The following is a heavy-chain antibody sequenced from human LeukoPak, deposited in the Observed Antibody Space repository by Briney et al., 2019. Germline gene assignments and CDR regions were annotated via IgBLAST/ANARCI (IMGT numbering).Heavy chain of an antibody. D-gene: IGHD3-9*01. CDR3: ARIDYDILTGYYYHH. V-gene: IGHV3-66*01. CDR2: MYSGGST. Sequence: PGGSLRLSCAASGFTVSNNYMSWVRQAPGKGLEWVSVMYSGGSTNYADSVKGRFTISRDNSKNTLYLQMNSLRAEDTAVYCCARIDYDILTGYYYHHWGQGTLVTVSS. J-gene: IGHJ5*02. CDR1: GFTVSNNY.